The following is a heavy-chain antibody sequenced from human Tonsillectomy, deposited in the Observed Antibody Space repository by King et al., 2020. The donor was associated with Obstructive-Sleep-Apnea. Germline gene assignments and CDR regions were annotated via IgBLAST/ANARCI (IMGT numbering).Heavy chain of an antibody. CDR1: GGSFSDYY. Sequence: VQLQQWGAGLLKPSETLSLTCAVFGGSFSDYYWSWIRQPPGKGLEWIGEINHSGSTNYNSSLKSRVTISVDTSKNQFSLKLNSVTAADTAVYYCAGGSGAAAVNWFDPWGQGTLVTVSS. CDR3: AGGSGAAAVNWFDP. V-gene: IGHV4-34*01. CDR2: INHSGST. D-gene: IGHD6-13*01. J-gene: IGHJ5*02.